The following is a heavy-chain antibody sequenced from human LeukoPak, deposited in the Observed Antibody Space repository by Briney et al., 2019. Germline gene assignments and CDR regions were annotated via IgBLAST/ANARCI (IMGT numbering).Heavy chain of an antibody. Sequence: GGSLRLSCEASGFTFSSHWMSWVRQAPGKGLEWVGRTKEDGSEKYYVDSVKGRFTISKDNAKNFLYLEMNNLRAEDTAVYFCSRDFQGYWGQGTLVTVSS. CDR3: SRDFQGY. V-gene: IGHV3-7*01. CDR2: TKEDGSEK. J-gene: IGHJ4*02. CDR1: GFTFSSHW.